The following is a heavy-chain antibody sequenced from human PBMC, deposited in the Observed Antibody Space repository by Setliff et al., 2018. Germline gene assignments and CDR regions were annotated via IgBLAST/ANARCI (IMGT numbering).Heavy chain of an antibody. D-gene: IGHD4-17*01. V-gene: IGHV1-8*02. J-gene: IGHJ3*02. Sequence: GASVKVSCKASGYTFTSYDINWVRQATGQGLEWMGWMNPNSGNTGYEQKFQGRVTMTRNTSISTAYMELSSLRSEDTAVYYCARGWAVTTGDAFDIWGQGTMVTVSS. CDR2: MNPNSGNT. CDR3: ARGWAVTTGDAFDI. CDR1: GYTFTSYD.